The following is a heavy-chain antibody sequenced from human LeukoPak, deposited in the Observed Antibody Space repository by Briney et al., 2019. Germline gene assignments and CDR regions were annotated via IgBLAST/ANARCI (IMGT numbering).Heavy chain of an antibody. Sequence: ASVKVSCKASGYTFTSYAISWVRQAPGQGLEWMGRIIPILGIANYAQKFQGRVTITADKSTSTAYMELSSLRSEDTAVYYCARTYSNSYDSSGALWGQGTLVTVSS. CDR1: GYTFTSYA. CDR3: ARTYSNSYDSSGAL. CDR2: IIPILGIA. D-gene: IGHD3-22*01. V-gene: IGHV1-69*04. J-gene: IGHJ4*02.